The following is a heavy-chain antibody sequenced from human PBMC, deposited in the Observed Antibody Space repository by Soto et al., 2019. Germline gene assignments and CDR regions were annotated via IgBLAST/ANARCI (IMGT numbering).Heavy chain of an antibody. J-gene: IGHJ4*02. V-gene: IGHV1-69*13. D-gene: IGHD3-22*01. CDR3: AREPPYYYDFRGSYYFDY. CDR2: IIPIFGTA. CDR1: GYTFTSYG. Sequence: SVKVSCKASGYTFTSYGISWVRQAPGQGLEWMGGIIPIFGTANYAQKFQGRVTITADESTSTAYMELSSLRSEDTAVYYCAREPPYYYDFRGSYYFDYWGQGTLVTVSS.